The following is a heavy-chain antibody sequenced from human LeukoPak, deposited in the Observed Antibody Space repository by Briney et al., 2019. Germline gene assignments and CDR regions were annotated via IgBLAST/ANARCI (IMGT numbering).Heavy chain of an antibody. D-gene: IGHD2-2*01. J-gene: IGHJ4*02. CDR1: GFTFSSYA. Sequence: GGSLRLSCAASGFTFSSYAMTGVRQDPGKGLEWLSSITESGDYTYYADSVKGRFTISRDNAKNTVYLQMSSLRAEDTAVYYCAKGHAHFDYWGRGSLVTVSS. CDR2: ITESGDYT. V-gene: IGHV3-23*01. CDR3: AKGHAHFDY.